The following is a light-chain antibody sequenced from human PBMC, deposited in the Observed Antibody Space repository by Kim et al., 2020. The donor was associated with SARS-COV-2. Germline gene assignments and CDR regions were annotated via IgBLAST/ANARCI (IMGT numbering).Light chain of an antibody. Sequence: VSPGQTASITCSGDELGDKYVFWYQQKPGQSPVLVIYQDTKRPSGIPERFSASNCGNTATLTISGTQATDEADYYCQAWDSGTAVVFGEGTQLTVL. J-gene: IGLJ2*01. V-gene: IGLV3-1*01. CDR3: QAWDSGTAVV. CDR1: ELGDKY. CDR2: QDT.